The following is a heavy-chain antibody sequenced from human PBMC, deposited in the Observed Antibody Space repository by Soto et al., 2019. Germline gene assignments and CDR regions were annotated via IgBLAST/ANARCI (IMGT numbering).Heavy chain of an antibody. CDR2: ISGSGGST. CDR1: GFTFSSYA. Sequence: PGGSLRLSCAASGFTFSSYAMSWVRQAPGKGLEWVSAISGSGGSTYYADSVKGRFTISRDNSKNTLYLQMNSLRAEDTAVYYCAKWLVVRSGSPSFDYWGQGTLVTVSS. V-gene: IGHV3-23*01. CDR3: AKWLVVRSGSPSFDY. D-gene: IGHD3-3*01. J-gene: IGHJ4*02.